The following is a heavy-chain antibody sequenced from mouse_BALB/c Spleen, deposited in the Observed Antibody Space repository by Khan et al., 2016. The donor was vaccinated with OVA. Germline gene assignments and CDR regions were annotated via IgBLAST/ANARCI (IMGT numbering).Heavy chain of an antibody. CDR1: GYSITSDYA. CDR2: INYSGGT. CDR3: ARLFAY. J-gene: IGHJ3*01. V-gene: IGHV3-2*02. Sequence: EVKLLESGPGLVKPSQSLSLTCTVTGYSITSDYAWNWIRQFPGNKLEWMGYINYSGGTSYLPSLKSRISINRDTSKNQFFLPFNSLTSEDSATYYCARLFAYWGQGTLVTVS.